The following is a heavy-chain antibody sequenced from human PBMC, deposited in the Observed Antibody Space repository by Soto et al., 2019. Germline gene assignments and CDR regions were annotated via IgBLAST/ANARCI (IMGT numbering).Heavy chain of an antibody. CDR2: IYYSGST. V-gene: IGHV4-59*01. CDR3: ARDRSLDY. J-gene: IGHJ4*02. CDR1: GGSISGYY. Sequence: SETLSLTCTVSGGSISGYYWSWIRQPPGKGLEWIGYIYYSGSTNYNPSLKSRVTISVDTSKNQFSLKLSSVTAADTAVYYCARDRSLDYWGQGTLVTVSS.